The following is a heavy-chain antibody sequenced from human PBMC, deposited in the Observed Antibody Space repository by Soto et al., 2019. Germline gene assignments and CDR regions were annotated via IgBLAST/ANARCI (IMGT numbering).Heavy chain of an antibody. CDR2: ISAYNGNT. CDR3: ARDQEDIVLVPSYGMDV. D-gene: IGHD2-2*01. CDR1: GYTFTSYG. J-gene: IGHJ6*02. V-gene: IGHV1-18*01. Sequence: QVQLVQSGAEVNKPGASVKVSCNASGYTFTSYGISWVRQAPGQGLEWMGWISAYNGNTNYAQKLQGRVTMTTDTSTSTAYMELRSLRSDDTAVYYCARDQEDIVLVPSYGMDVWGQGTTVTVSS.